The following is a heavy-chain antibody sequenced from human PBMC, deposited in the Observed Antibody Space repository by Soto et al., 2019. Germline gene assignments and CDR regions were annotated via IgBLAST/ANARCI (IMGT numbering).Heavy chain of an antibody. Sequence: PSETLSLTCTVSGGSISGVGYYWSWIRQHPGKGLEWIGFITDSGSTYYNPSLNSRVTISVDTSRNQFSLNLNSVNAADTAVYYCEKATQYGWFEPWGQGSLVTVSS. V-gene: IGHV4-31*03. CDR3: EKATQYGWFEP. J-gene: IGHJ5*01. CDR1: GGSISGVGYY. CDR2: ITDSGST. D-gene: IGHD4-17*01.